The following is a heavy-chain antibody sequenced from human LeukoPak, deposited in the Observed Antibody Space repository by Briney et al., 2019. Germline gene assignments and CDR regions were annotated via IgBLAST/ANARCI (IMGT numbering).Heavy chain of an antibody. V-gene: IGHV4-39*01. D-gene: IGHD1-26*01. Sequence: SETLSLTCTVSGGSIISSSQYWGWIRQPPGKGLEWIGSFYYSGSTYYNPSLKGRVTISVDTSNNQFSLKLSSVTAADTAVYYCARQSGSFDYWGQGTLVTVSS. CDR1: GGSIISSSQY. CDR2: FYYSGST. J-gene: IGHJ4*02. CDR3: ARQSGSFDY.